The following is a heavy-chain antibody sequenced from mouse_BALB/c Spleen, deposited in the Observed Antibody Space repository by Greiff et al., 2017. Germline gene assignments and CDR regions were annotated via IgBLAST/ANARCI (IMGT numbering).Heavy chain of an antibody. V-gene: IGHV14-1*02. J-gene: IGHJ1*01. CDR1: GFNIKDYY. Sequence: EVQLQQSGAELVRPGALVKLSCKASGFNIKDYYMHWVKQRPEQGLEWIGRIDPANGNTKYDPKFQGKATITADTSSNTAYLQLSSLTSEDTAVYYCARGYYGSPRYFDVWGAGTTVTVSS. CDR2: IDPANGNT. CDR3: ARGYYGSPRYFDV. D-gene: IGHD1-1*01.